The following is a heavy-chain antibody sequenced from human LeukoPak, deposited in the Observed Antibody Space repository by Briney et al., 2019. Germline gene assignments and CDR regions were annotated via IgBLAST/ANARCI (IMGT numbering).Heavy chain of an antibody. D-gene: IGHD2-15*01. V-gene: IGHV1-2*02. CDR3: ARDYCSGGSCYLGAFDI. CDR2: INPDSGGT. Sequence: VASVKVSCKASGYTFTGYYMHWVRQAPGQGLEWMGWINPDSGGTNHAQKFQGRVTMTRDTSISTAYVELRRLRCDDTAVYYCARDYCSGGSCYLGAFDIWGQGTMVTVSS. CDR1: GYTFTGYY. J-gene: IGHJ3*02.